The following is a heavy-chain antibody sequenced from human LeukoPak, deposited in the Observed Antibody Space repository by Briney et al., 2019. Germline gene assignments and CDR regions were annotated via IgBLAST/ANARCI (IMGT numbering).Heavy chain of an antibody. CDR2: VNLKGST. V-gene: IGHV4-59*12. J-gene: IGHJ4*02. CDR1: GGSISRNY. Sequence: SETLSLTCRVLGGSISRNYWSWIRQPPGKGLDWIGEVNLKGSTNYNPSLMGRVAIAVDTSENHICLQLASVTAADTAVYYCAREGGPYRPLDYSGQGTLVTVSS. CDR3: AREGGPYRPLDY.